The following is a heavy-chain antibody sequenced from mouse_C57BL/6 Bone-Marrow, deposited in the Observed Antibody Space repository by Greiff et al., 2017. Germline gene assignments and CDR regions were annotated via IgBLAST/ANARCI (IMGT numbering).Heavy chain of an antibody. D-gene: IGHD1-1*01. J-gene: IGHJ2*01. V-gene: IGHV5-9-1*02. Sequence: EVHLVESGEGLVKPGGSLKLSCAASGFTFSSYAMSWVRQTPEKRLEWVAYISSGGEDIYYADTVKGRFTISTDKARNTLYLQMSRLQSEDTAMFYCTRSHRPVVSSFDYWGQGTTLTVSS. CDR2: ISSGGEDI. CDR3: TRSHRPVVSSFDY. CDR1: GFTFSSYA.